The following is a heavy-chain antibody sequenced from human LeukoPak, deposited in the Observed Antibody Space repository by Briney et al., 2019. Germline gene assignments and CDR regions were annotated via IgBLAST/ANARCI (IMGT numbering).Heavy chain of an antibody. CDR1: GFTFSSYA. V-gene: IGHV3-30-3*01. D-gene: IGHD2-15*01. CDR2: ISYDGSNK. CDR3: ARDRIRFSVVVQDY. J-gene: IGHJ4*02. Sequence: GGSLRLSCAASGFTFSSYAMHWVRQAPGKGLEWVAVISYDGSNKYYADSVKGRFIISRDNSKNTLYLQMNSLRAEDTAVYYCARDRIRFSVVVQDYWGQGTLVTVSS.